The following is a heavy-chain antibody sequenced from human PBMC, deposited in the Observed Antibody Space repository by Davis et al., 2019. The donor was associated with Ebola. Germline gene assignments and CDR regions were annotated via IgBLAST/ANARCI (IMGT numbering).Heavy chain of an antibody. Sequence: MPSETLSLTCTVSGGSISSYYWSWIRQPPGKGLEWLGYIYYSGSTNYNPSLKSRVTISVDTSKNQFSLKLSSVTAADTAVYYCARDSGRGWFDPWGQGTLVTVSS. CDR1: GGSISSYY. CDR3: ARDSGRGWFDP. J-gene: IGHJ5*02. D-gene: IGHD3-10*01. V-gene: IGHV4-59*01. CDR2: IYYSGST.